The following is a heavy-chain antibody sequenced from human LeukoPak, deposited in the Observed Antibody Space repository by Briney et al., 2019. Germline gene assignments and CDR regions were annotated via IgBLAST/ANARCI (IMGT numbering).Heavy chain of an antibody. J-gene: IGHJ4*02. CDR3: ARGYYGPEDY. CDR2: ISSNGGST. Sequence: GGSLRLSCAASGFTFSSYAMHWVRQAPGKGLEYVSAISSNGGSTYYANSVKGRFTISRDNSKNTLYLQMGSLRAEDMAVYYCARGYYGPEDYWGQGTLSPSPQ. D-gene: IGHD3-10*01. CDR1: GFTFSSYA. V-gene: IGHV3-64*01.